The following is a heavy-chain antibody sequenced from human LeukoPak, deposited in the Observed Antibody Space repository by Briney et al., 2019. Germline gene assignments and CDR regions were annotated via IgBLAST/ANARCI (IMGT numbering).Heavy chain of an antibody. J-gene: IGHJ6*04. CDR2: ISYDGSNK. Sequence: PGGSLRLSCAASGFTFSSYGMHWVRQAPGKGLEWVAVISYDGSNKYYADSVKGRFTISRDNSKNTLYLQMNSLRAEDTAVYYCAKDMNYYGSGSYDSYYYYGMDVWGKGTTVTVSS. CDR3: AKDMNYYGSGSYDSYYYYGMDV. CDR1: GFTFSSYG. V-gene: IGHV3-30*18. D-gene: IGHD3-10*01.